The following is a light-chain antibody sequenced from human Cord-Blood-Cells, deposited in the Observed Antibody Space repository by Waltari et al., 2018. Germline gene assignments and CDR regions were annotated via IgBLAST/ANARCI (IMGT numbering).Light chain of an antibody. V-gene: IGKV3-15*01. CDR3: QQYNNWPIFT. Sequence: EIVMTQSPATLSVSPGERATLSCRASQSVSSNLAWYQQKPGQAPRLLIYGASTRATGIPARFSGSGSVTECTLTISSLQSEDFAVYYCQQYNNWPIFTFGTGTKVDIK. CDR2: GAS. CDR1: QSVSSN. J-gene: IGKJ3*01.